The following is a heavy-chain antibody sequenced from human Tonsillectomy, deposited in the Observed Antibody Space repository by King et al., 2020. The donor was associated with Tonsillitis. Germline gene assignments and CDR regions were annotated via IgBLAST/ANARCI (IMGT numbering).Heavy chain of an antibody. Sequence: VQLVESGGGVVQPGRSLRLSCAASGFTFSSYGMHWVRQAPGKGLEWVAVISYDGSNKYYADSVKGRFTISRDNSKNTLYLQMSSLRAEDTAVYYCAKGQTKGSSSWFSGVNYYYYDMDVWGQGTTVTVSS. CDR3: AKGQTKGSSSWFSGVNYYYYDMDV. CDR2: ISYDGSNK. V-gene: IGHV3-30*18. J-gene: IGHJ6*02. D-gene: IGHD6-13*01. CDR1: GFTFSSYG.